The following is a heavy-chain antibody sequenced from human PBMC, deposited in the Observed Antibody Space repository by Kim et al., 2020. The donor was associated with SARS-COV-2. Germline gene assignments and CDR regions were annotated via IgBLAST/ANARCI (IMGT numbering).Heavy chain of an antibody. Sequence: NYTPSLKSRVTLSVDTSSNQFSLTLRSVTAADTAVYYCARRRIAVADFDFWGQGPLVTVSS. D-gene: IGHD6-19*01. CDR3: ARRRIAVADFDF. V-gene: IGHV4-34*13. J-gene: IGHJ4*02.